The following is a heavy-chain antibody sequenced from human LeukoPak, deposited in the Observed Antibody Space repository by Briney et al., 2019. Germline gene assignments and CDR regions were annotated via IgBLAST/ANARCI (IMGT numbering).Heavy chain of an antibody. V-gene: IGHV1-18*01. J-gene: IGHJ4*02. CDR2: ISAYNGNT. D-gene: IGHD6-13*01. CDR1: GYTFTSYG. CDR3: ARVRIAAAGVSYYFDY. Sequence: ASVKVSCKASGYTFTSYGISWVRQAPGQGLEWMGWISAYNGNTNYAQKLQGRVTMTTDTSTSTVYMELSSLRSDDTAVYYCARVRIAAAGVSYYFDYWGQGTLVTVSS.